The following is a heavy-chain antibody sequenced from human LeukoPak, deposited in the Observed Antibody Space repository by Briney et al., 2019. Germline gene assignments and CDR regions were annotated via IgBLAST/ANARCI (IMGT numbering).Heavy chain of an antibody. Sequence: GGSLRLSCAASGFTFSSYSMSWVRQAPGKGLEWVSSISSSSTYIYYADSVKGRFTISRDNAKNSVYLNMNSLRAEDTGVYYCAKADGDKPLDYWGQGTLVTVSS. V-gene: IGHV3-21*01. J-gene: IGHJ4*02. CDR3: AKADGDKPLDY. CDR2: ISSSSTYI. D-gene: IGHD4-17*01. CDR1: GFTFSSYS.